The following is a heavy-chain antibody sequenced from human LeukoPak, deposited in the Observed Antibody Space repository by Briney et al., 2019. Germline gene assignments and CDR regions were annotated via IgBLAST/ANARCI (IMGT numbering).Heavy chain of an antibody. V-gene: IGHV3-11*01. CDR2: ISSSGSTI. CDR3: AKVIVGAIDHAFDI. CDR1: GFTFSDYY. Sequence: GGSLRLSCAASGFTFSDYYMSWIRQAPGKGLEWVSYISSSGSTIYYADSVKGRFTISRDNAKNSLYLQMNSLRAEDTAVYYCAKVIVGAIDHAFDIWGQGTMVTVSS. D-gene: IGHD1-26*01. J-gene: IGHJ3*02.